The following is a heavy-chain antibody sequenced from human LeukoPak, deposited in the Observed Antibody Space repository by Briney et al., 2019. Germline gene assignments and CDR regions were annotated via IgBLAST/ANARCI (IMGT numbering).Heavy chain of an antibody. CDR2: IYYSGST. CDR3: ARDGLCYDSPGSGY. J-gene: IGHJ4*02. D-gene: IGHD3-22*01. V-gene: IGHV4-59*12. CDR1: GGSINDYY. Sequence: SETLSLTCTVSGGSINDYYWNWIRQPPGKGLEWIGYIYYSGSTYYNPSLKSRVIISVDTSKNQFSLKLSSVTAADTAVYYCARDGLCYDSPGSGYWGQGTLVTVSS.